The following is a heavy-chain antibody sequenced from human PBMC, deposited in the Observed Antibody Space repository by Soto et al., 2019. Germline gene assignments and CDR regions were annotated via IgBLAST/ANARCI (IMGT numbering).Heavy chain of an antibody. D-gene: IGHD3-3*01. CDR3: ARVDLREFWNGYPHLYFDY. CDR1: GFTFSNYG. J-gene: IGHJ4*02. Sequence: PGESLKISCAASGFTFSNYGMHWVRQAPGKGLEWVAVIWYDGTNKYYADSVKGRFTISRDNSKNTLYLQMNSLRAEDTAVYYCARVDLREFWNGYPHLYFDYWGQGTLVTVSS. V-gene: IGHV3-33*01. CDR2: IWYDGTNK.